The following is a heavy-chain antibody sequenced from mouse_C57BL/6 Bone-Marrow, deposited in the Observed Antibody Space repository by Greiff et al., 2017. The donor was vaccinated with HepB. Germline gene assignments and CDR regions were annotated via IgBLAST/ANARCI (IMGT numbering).Heavy chain of an antibody. CDR2: ISSGGSYT. CDR1: GFTFSSYG. J-gene: IGHJ2*01. CDR3: ARRSDYYGSSSLFFDY. D-gene: IGHD1-1*01. V-gene: IGHV5-6*01. Sequence: EVQLVESGGDLVKPGGSLKLSCAASGFTFSSYGMSWVRQTPDKRLEWVATISSGGSYTYYPDSVKGRFTISRDNAKNTLYLQMSSLKSEDTAMYYCARRSDYYGSSSLFFDYWGQGTTLTVSS.